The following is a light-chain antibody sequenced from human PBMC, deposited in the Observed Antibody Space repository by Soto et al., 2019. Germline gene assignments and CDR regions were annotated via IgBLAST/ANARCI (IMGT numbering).Light chain of an antibody. J-gene: IGKJ1*01. V-gene: IGKV3D-15*01. CDR3: QQYNQWPPWT. Sequence: EIVLPQSPATLSLSPGERATLSCRASQTVNSNLAWYQQKPGQAPRLLIYHASTRATGIPARFSGSGSGTEFTLTISSLQSEDFAVYYCQQYNQWPPWTFGQGTKVDIK. CDR2: HAS. CDR1: QTVNSN.